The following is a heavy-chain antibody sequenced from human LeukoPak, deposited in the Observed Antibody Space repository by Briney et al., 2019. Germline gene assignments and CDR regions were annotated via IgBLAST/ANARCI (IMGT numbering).Heavy chain of an antibody. CDR1: GFTLSSYS. D-gene: IGHD3-16*01. CDR2: IDSDTYGNTI. Sequence: GGSLRLSCAASGFTLSSYSMNWVRQAPGKGLEWISYIDSDTYGNTIYYPHTVKDRFTISRDNAKNSLYLQMNSLRAEDTAVYYCARTLAGYGPPDWFDPWGQGTLVTVSS. J-gene: IGHJ5*02. V-gene: IGHV3-48*04. CDR3: ARTLAGYGPPDWFDP.